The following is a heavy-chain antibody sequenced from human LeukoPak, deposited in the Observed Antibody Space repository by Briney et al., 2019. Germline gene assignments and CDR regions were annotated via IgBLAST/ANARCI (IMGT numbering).Heavy chain of an antibody. CDR3: VVTDYGDY. CDR1: GFTFSSYA. J-gene: IGHJ4*02. CDR2: ISYDGSSK. V-gene: IGHV3-30*04. Sequence: PGRSLRLSCAASGFTFSSYAIHWVRHAAGKGMEWVAIISYDGSSKYYADSVKGRFTISRDNSKNTLYLQMNSLRAEDTAVYYCVVTDYGDYWGRGTLVTVSS. D-gene: IGHD4-17*01.